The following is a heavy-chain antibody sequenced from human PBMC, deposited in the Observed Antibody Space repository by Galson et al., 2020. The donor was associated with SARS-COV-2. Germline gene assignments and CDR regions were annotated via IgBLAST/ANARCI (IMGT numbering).Heavy chain of an antibody. V-gene: IGHV1-69*13. CDR3: ARDLDPFLGYCSGGSCTHDAFDI. CDR2: IIPIFGTA. CDR1: GGTFSSYA. Sequence: SVKVSCKASGGTFSSYAISWVRQAPGQGLEWMGGIIPIFGTANYAQKFQGRVTITADESTSTAYMELSSLRSEDTAVYYCARDLDPFLGYCSGGSCTHDAFDIWGQGTMVTVSS. J-gene: IGHJ3*02. D-gene: IGHD2-15*01.